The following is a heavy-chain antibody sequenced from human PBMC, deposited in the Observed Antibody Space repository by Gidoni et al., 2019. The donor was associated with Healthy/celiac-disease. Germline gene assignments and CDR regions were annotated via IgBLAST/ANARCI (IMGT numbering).Heavy chain of an antibody. D-gene: IGHD1-1*01. CDR2: ILYDGSNK. Sequence: QVQLVMSGGVVVRPGRSLRLSCAASGFTFIIYAMHWVRQAPGKGLEWVSVILYDGSNKYYADAVKGRFTIARENSKNTLYLQMNSLRAEDTAVYYCARVDTTYAFDIWGQGTMVTVSS. J-gene: IGHJ3*02. V-gene: IGHV3-30-3*01. CDR3: ARVDTTYAFDI. CDR1: GFTFIIYA.